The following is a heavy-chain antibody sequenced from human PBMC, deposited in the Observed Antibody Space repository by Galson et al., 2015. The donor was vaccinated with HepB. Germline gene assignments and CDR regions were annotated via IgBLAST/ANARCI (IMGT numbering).Heavy chain of an antibody. CDR2: IIPLFASG. CDR1: GGTFSSHT. D-gene: IGHD3-22*01. J-gene: IGHJ4*02. V-gene: IGHV1-69*13. CDR3: ARQYDTSGYYAY. Sequence: SVKVSCKASGGTFSSHTFSWVRQAPGQGLEWVGGIIPLFASGNYAPKFQGRVTITADESKSTTYMELSSLRSEDTAVYYCARQYDTSGYYAYWGQGTLVTVSS.